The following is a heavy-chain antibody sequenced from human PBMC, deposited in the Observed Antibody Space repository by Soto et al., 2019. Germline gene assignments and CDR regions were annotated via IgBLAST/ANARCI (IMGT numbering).Heavy chain of an antibody. CDR1: GGSISSGGYY. D-gene: IGHD2-8*01. CDR3: ARAPELIVDMGNWFDP. Sequence: KPSETLSLTCTVSGGSISSGGYYWSWIRQHPGKGLEWIGYIYYSGSTYYNPSLKSRVTISVDTSKNQFSLKLSSVTAADTAVYYCARAPELIVDMGNWFDPWGQGTLVTVSS. V-gene: IGHV4-31*03. J-gene: IGHJ5*02. CDR2: IYYSGST.